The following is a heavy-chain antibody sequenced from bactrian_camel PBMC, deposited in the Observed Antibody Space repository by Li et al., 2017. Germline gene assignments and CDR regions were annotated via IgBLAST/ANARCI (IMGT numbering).Heavy chain of an antibody. CDR2: INSGGGAT. Sequence: VQLVESGGGLVQPGESLRLSCAASGFTFSTYDMNWVRQAPGKGLEWVSTINSGGGATSYADSVKGRFTISRDNAKNTLYLQMKSLKPEDTAMYYCAADGSSDGSYLIPVYNYWGQETQVTVS. V-gene: IGHV3S40*01. D-gene: IGHD2*01. J-gene: IGHJ4*01. CDR1: GFTFSTYD. CDR3: AADGSSDGSYLIPVYNY.